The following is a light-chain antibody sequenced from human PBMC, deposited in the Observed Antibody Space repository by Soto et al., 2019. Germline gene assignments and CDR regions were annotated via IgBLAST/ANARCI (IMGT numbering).Light chain of an antibody. CDR2: GAS. CDR1: QSVSSIY. V-gene: IGKV3-20*01. Sequence: EIVLTQSPGTMSLSPGERATLSCRASQSVSSIYLAWYQQKPGQAPRLLIYGASSRATGIPDRFSGSGSGTDFTLTISRLEPEDFAVYYCKQYGSSPLKYTFDQGTETEIK. J-gene: IGKJ2*01. CDR3: KQYGSSPLKYT.